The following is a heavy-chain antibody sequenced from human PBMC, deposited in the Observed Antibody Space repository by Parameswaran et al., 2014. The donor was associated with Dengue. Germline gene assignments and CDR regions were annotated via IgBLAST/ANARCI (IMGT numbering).Heavy chain of an antibody. CDR3: ARIKDTGGYYYGMDV. V-gene: IGHV2-70*11. D-gene: IGHD2-15*01. CDR1: GFSLSTSGMC. CDR2: IDWDDDK. J-gene: IGHJ6*02. Sequence: KSGPTLVKPTQTLTLTCTFSGFSLSTSGMCVSWIRQPPGKALEWLARIDWDDDKYYSTSLKTRLTISKDTSKNQVVLTMTNMDPVDTATYYCARIKDTGGYYYGMDVWGQGTTVTVSS.